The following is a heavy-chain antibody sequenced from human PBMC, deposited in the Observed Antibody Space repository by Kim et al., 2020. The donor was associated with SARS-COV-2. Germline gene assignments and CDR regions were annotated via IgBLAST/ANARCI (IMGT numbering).Heavy chain of an antibody. J-gene: IGHJ4*02. CDR1: GFTFSSYS. D-gene: IGHD1-1*01. V-gene: IGHV3-21*01. Sequence: GGSLRLSCAASGFTFSSYSMNWVRQAPGKGLEWVSSISSSSSYIYYADSVKGRFTISRDNAKNSLYLQMNSLRAEDTAVYYCARHLVQLERRSLLFDYWGQGTLVTVSS. CDR2: ISSSSSYI. CDR3: ARHLVQLERRSLLFDY.